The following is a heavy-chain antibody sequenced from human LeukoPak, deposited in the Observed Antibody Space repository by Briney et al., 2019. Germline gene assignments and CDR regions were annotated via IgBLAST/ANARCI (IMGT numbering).Heavy chain of an antibody. CDR3: ASRPAGSTWYGVFDY. Sequence: SETLSLTCTVSGGPIDRHYWSWIRQPPGKGLEWIGYVFNPGSTNYNPSLKSRVTMSLDTSRDQFSLRLTSVTAADTAIYYCASRPAGSTWYGVFDYWSQGTLVTVSS. CDR1: GGPIDRHY. CDR2: VFNPGST. D-gene: IGHD6-13*01. V-gene: IGHV4-59*11. J-gene: IGHJ4*02.